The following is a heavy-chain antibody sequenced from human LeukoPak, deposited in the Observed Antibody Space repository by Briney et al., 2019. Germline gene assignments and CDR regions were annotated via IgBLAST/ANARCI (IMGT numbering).Heavy chain of an antibody. CDR1: GGSISSGDYY. D-gene: IGHD1-26*01. Sequence: PSETLSLTCTVSGGSISSGDYYWSWIPQPPGKGLEWIGYIYYSGSTYYNPSLKSRATISGDTSKNQFSLKLSSVTAADTAVYYCARGVVGALLGYWGQGTLVTVSS. J-gene: IGHJ4*02. CDR2: IYYSGST. V-gene: IGHV4-30-4*08. CDR3: ARGVVGALLGY.